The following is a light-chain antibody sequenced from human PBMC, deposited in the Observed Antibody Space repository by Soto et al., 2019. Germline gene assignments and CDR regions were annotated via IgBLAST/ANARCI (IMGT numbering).Light chain of an antibody. J-gene: IGKJ1*01. CDR3: QPCTDYACT. V-gene: IGKV1-5*03. Sequence: DSHMSQSPYTLSASVGDRVTITCRASKSLTMWLAWYQGKPGKASNLLIYKTASLESGFPSRFSGSGSGTVFTLTVSSLQPYDFATYYRQPCTDYACTFGEVTMAEVK. CDR2: KTA. CDR1: KSLTMW.